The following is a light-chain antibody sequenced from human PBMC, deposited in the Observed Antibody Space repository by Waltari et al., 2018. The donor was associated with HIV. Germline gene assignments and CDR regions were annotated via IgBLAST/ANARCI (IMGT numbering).Light chain of an antibody. CDR3: QQAVSFPLA. J-gene: IGKJ4*01. CDR1: QDLRCS. Sequence: ILVTQSPSFVSASVGDTDVITCRASQDLRCSLAWFRQDPGEAPKLLIYGASTLQSGVPSRFRGSGSGRLFTLTISSLQPEDFATYYCQQAVSFPLAFGGGTKVEI. CDR2: GAS. V-gene: IGKV1D-12*01.